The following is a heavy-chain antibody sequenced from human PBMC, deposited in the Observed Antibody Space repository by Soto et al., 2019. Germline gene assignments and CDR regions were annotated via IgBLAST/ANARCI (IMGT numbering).Heavy chain of an antibody. CDR3: ARHDYGDYDEAFDI. CDR1: GGSFSGYY. V-gene: IGHV4-34*01. CDR2: INHSGST. D-gene: IGHD4-17*01. Sequence: SETLSLTCAVYGGSFSGYYWSWIRQPPGKGLEWIGEINHSGSTNYNPSLKSRVTISVDTSKNQFSPKLSSVTAADTAVYYCARHDYGDYDEAFDIWGQGTMVTVSS. J-gene: IGHJ3*02.